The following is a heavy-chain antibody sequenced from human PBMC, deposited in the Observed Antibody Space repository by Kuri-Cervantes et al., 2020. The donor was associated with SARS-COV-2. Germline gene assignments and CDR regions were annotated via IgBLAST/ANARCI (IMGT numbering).Heavy chain of an antibody. CDR1: GYTFTSYY. V-gene: IGHV1-46*01. D-gene: IGHD3-3*01. CDR2: INPSGGST. Sequence: ASVKVSCKASGYTFTSYYMHWVRQAPGQGLEWMGIINPSGGSTSYAQKFQGRVTMTRDTSTSTAYMELSSLRSEDTAVYYCARAGEEEYYDFWSGYCHFDYWGQGTLVTVSS. CDR3: ARAGEEEYYDFWSGYCHFDY. J-gene: IGHJ4*02.